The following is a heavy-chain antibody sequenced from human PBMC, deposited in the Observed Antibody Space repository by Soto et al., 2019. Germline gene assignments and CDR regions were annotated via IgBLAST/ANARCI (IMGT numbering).Heavy chain of an antibody. D-gene: IGHD3-22*01. CDR2: IYYSGST. CDR1: GGSISSGGYY. J-gene: IGHJ4*02. V-gene: IGHV4-31*03. CDR3: VVTSSGYYYDAYFDY. Sequence: QVQLQESGPGLVKPSQTLSLTCTVSGGSISSGGYYWSWIRQHPGKGLEWIGYIYYSGSTYYNPSLKSRVTISVDTSKNLFSLKLSSVTAADTAVYYCVVTSSGYYYDAYFDYWGQGTLVTVSS.